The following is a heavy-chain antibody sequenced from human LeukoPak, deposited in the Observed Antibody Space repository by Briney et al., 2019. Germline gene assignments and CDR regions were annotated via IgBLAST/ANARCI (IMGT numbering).Heavy chain of an antibody. V-gene: IGHV3-30*18. D-gene: IGHD6-19*01. CDR3: AKSSRYGTGWYGRIDY. CDR1: GFTFSSYG. CDR2: ISYDGSNK. J-gene: IGHJ4*02. Sequence: GGSLRLSCAASGFTFSSYGMHWVRQAPGKGLEWVAVISYDGSNKYYVDSVKGRFTISRDNSKNTLFLQMNSLRVEDTAVYYCAKSSRYGTGWYGRIDYWGQGTLVTVSS.